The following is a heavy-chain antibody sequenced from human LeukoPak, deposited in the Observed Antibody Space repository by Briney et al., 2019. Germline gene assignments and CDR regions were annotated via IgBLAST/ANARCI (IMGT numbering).Heavy chain of an antibody. CDR3: ARDPGYCSGGSCYETLDY. D-gene: IGHD2-15*01. Sequence: ASVKVSCKASGYTFTGYYMHWVRQAPGQGLEWMGWINPNSGGTNYAQKFQGRVTMTRDTSISTAYMELSRLRSDDTAVYYCARDPGYCSGGSCYETLDYWGQGTLLTVSS. CDR2: INPNSGGT. V-gene: IGHV1-2*02. J-gene: IGHJ4*01. CDR1: GYTFTGYY.